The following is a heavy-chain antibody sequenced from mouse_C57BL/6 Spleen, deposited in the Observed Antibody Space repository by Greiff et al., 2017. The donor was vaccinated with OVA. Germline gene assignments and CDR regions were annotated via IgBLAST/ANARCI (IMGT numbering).Heavy chain of an antibody. CDR3: ARTTVVARLYYFDY. V-gene: IGHV1-39*01. Sequence: VQLQQSGPELVKPGASVKISCKASGYSFTDYNMNWVKQSNGKSLEWIGVINPNYGTHSYNQKFKGKATLTVDQSSSTAYMQPNSLTSEDSAVYYCARTTVVARLYYFDYWGQGTTLTVSS. D-gene: IGHD1-1*01. J-gene: IGHJ2*01. CDR2: INPNYGTH. CDR1: GYSFTDYN.